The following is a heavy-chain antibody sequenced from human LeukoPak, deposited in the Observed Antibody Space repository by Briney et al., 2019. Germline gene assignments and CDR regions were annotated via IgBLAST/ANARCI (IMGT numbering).Heavy chain of an antibody. CDR3: ARHSSSTSCYFLP. V-gene: IGHV4-39*01. CDR1: GGSFSGYY. J-gene: IGHJ5*02. D-gene: IGHD2-2*01. Sequence: SETLSLTRAVYGGSFSGYYWGWIRQPPGKGLEWIGSIYYSGSTYYNPSLKSRVTISADTSKNQFSLKLSSVAAADTAVYYCARHSSSTSCYFLPWGQGTLVTVSS. CDR2: IYYSGST.